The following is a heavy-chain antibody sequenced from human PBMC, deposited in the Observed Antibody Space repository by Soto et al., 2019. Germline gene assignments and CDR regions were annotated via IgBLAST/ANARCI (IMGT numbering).Heavy chain of an antibody. CDR3: ARDWSNSWTSTAYGMDV. J-gene: IGHJ6*02. CDR2: IIPIFGTI. CDR1: GGSFSSYG. D-gene: IGHD6-19*01. V-gene: IGHV1-69*06. Sequence: QMQLVQSGAEVKKPGSSVKVSCKASGGSFSSYGITWVRQAPGQGLEWMGGIIPIFGTIDYAQKFQGRVTIIADISTSTAYIEPGTLRTENTSVYYCARDWSNSWTSTAYGMDVWGQGTTVTVSS.